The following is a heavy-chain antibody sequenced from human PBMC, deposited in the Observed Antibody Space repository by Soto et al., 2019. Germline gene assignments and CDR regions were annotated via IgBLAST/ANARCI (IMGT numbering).Heavy chain of an antibody. D-gene: IGHD3-3*02. CDR1: GYSFTGYW. V-gene: IGHV5-51*01. CDR3: ARQLSHICDS. J-gene: IGHJ4*02. Sequence: PGESLKISCTGSGYSFTGYWIGWVRQMPGKGLEWTGIIKPGTSDIRYSPSCRGHVTISADEAVSTAYLQWSSLKASDTAMYYCARQLSHICDSWGQGTLVTVSS. CDR2: IKPGTSDI.